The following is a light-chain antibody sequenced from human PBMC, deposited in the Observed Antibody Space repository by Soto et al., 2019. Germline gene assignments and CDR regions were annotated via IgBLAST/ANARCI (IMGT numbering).Light chain of an antibody. CDR1: QSVSSSF. V-gene: IGKV3-20*01. J-gene: IGKJ3*01. CDR2: GAS. Sequence: EIVLTQSPGTLSLSPGERATLSCRASQSVSSSFLAWYQQKPGQAPRLLIYGASSRATGIPDRFSGSGSGTDFTLTISRLGPEDFAVYYCQQYDSSPRTFGPGTKVDIK. CDR3: QQYDSSPRT.